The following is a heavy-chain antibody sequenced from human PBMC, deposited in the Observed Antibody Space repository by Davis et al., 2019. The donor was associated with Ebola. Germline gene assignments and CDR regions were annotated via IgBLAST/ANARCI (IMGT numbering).Heavy chain of an antibody. V-gene: IGHV4-34*01. CDR1: GFSFSGSY. D-gene: IGHD5-24*01. J-gene: IGHJ6*02. CDR2: INHSGST. CDR3: ARRSQRWLQAYGMDV. Sequence: MPSETLSLTCAVYGFSFSGSYWSWIRQPPGKGLEWIGEINHSGSTKYNPSLKSRVTISVDTSKNQFSLKLSSVTAADTAVYYCARRSQRWLQAYGMDVWGQGTTVTVSS.